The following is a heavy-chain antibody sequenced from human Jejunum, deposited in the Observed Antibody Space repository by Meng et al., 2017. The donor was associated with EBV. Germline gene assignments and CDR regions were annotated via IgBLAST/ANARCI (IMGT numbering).Heavy chain of an antibody. Sequence: LQLPWSGPGRVKPSETLSLTCTVSGGSISSSSYYWGWIRQPPGKGLEWIGTYYNSGSTYYNPSLKSRVTISVDTSKNQFSLKLISVTAADTAAYYCARQGPSGRTFDYWGQGTLVTVSS. V-gene: IGHV4-39*01. CDR1: GGSISSSSYY. CDR3: ARQGPSGRTFDY. J-gene: IGHJ4*02. D-gene: IGHD1-26*01. CDR2: YYNSGST.